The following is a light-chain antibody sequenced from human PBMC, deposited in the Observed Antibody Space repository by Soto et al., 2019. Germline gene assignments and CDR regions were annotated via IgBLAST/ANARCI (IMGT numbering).Light chain of an antibody. J-gene: IGLJ1*01. Sequence: QSALTQPASVSGSPGQSRTISCTGTSSDVGGYNYVSWYQQHPGKAPKLMIYDVSNRPSGVSNRFSGSKSGNTASLTISGLQAEDEADYSCSSYTSSSFYVFGTGTKLTVL. V-gene: IGLV2-14*01. CDR2: DVS. CDR1: SSDVGGYNY. CDR3: SSYTSSSFYV.